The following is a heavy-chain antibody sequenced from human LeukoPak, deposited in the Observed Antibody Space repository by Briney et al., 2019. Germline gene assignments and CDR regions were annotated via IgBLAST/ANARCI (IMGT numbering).Heavy chain of an antibody. D-gene: IGHD4-17*01. Sequence: GGAPRISCGAPGLTFWDYAMNLGRQAPGQGLERVSSITGGGGTTSYADSVKGRFTVYRDNSRNTMYLQMNSLRAGGTALYYCAKDPNGDYVGAFDSWGQGTLVTVSS. J-gene: IGHJ3*01. CDR1: GLTFWDYA. CDR2: ITGGGGTT. CDR3: AKDPNGDYVGAFDS. V-gene: IGHV3-23*01.